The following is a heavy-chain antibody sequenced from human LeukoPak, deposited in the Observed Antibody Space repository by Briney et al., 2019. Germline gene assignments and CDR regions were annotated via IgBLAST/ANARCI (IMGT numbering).Heavy chain of an antibody. CDR2: ISKDGRKN. Sequence: GRSLRLSCEASGFSFSTSGVHWVRQAPGKGLEWMAVISKDGRKNHYADSVKGRFTIPRDNSKSTLFLQMNSLRPEDTGIYYCARDLLDYGTAYYDVGIFDSWGQGTRVTVSS. J-gene: IGHJ4*02. CDR1: GFSFSTSG. V-gene: IGHV3-30*04. D-gene: IGHD3-16*01. CDR3: ARDLLDYGTAYYDVGIFDS.